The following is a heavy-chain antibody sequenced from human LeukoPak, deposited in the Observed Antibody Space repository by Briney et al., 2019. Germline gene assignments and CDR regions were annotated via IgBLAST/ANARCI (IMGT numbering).Heavy chain of an antibody. V-gene: IGHV3-72*01. Sequence: GRSLRLSCAASGFTFSDHYMDWVRQAPGKGLEWVGRIRNKANSYTTEYAASVKGRFTISRDDSKNSLYLQMNSLKCEDTAVYYCARVGTTSNFYYYYGMDVWGQGTTVTVSS. CDR2: IRNKANSYTT. D-gene: IGHD2/OR15-2a*01. CDR1: GFTFSDHY. CDR3: ARVGTTSNFYYYYGMDV. J-gene: IGHJ6*02.